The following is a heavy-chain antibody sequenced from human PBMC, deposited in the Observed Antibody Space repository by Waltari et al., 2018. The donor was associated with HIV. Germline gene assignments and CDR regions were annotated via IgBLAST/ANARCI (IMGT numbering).Heavy chain of an antibody. CDR1: GGSISSSSYY. J-gene: IGHJ4*02. CDR3: ARNIAVAGTIDY. CDR2: IYYSGST. D-gene: IGHD6-19*01. V-gene: IGHV4-39*07. Sequence: QLQLQESGPGLVKPSETLSLTCTVSGGSISSSSYYWGWIRHPPGKGLEWSGSIYYSGSTYYNPSLNSRVTISVDTSKNQFSLKLSSVTAADTAVYYCARNIAVAGTIDYWGQGTLVTVSS.